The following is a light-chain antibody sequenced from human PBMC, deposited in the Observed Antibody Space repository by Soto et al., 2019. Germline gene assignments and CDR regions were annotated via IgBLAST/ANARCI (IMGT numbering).Light chain of an antibody. V-gene: IGLV2-8*01. CDR2: DVS. J-gene: IGLJ1*01. CDR3: SSYTDRKNLV. Sequence: QSALAQSPSASGSPGQSVTISCTGTSSDIGGYNSVSWYQQHPGKAPKVMIYDVSKRSSGVPDRFSGSKSGNTASLTVSALQAEDEADYYCSSYTDRKNLVFGTGTKVTVL. CDR1: SSDIGGYNS.